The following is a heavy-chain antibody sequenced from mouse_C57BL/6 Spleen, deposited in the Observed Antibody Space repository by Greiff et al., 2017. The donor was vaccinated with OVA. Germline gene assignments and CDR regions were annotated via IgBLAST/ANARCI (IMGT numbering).Heavy chain of an antibody. Sequence: VQLKQSGPELVKPGASVKMSCKASGYTFTDYNMHWVKQSHGKSLEWIGYINPNNGGTSYNQKFKGKATLTVNKSSSTAYMELRSLTSEDSAVYYCARIYYGNFFAYWGQGTLVTVSA. J-gene: IGHJ3*01. V-gene: IGHV1-22*01. CDR1: GYTFTDYN. CDR2: INPNNGGT. CDR3: ARIYYGNFFAY. D-gene: IGHD2-1*01.